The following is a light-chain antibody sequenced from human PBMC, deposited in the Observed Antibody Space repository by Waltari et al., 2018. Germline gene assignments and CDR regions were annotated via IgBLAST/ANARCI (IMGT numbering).Light chain of an antibody. CDR3: MQGKDLPLT. J-gene: IGKJ4*01. CDR1: HSLQHHDGKTY. V-gene: IGKV2-29*02. CDR2: EVS. Sequence: DIVMTQTPLSRSAFLGRPPSTPCRPSHSLQHHDGKTYSYWYLQRPGQSPQLLIYEVSRRFSGVPDRFSGSGSGTDFTLKISRVEADDVGVYFCMQGKDLPLTFGGGTKVDI.